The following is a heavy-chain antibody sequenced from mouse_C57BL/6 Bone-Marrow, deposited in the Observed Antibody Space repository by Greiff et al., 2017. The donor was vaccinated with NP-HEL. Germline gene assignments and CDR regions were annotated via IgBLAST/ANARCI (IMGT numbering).Heavy chain of an antibody. J-gene: IGHJ2*01. CDR3: ARRGGLTGLYYFDY. D-gene: IGHD4-1*01. CDR1: GYTFTSYT. V-gene: IGHV1-4*01. Sequence: QVHVKQSGAELARPGASVKMSCKASGYTFTSYTMHWVKQRPGQGLEWIGYINPSSGYTKYNQKFKDKATLTADKSSSTAYMQLSSLTSEDSAVYYCARRGGLTGLYYFDYWGQGTTLTVSS. CDR2: INPSSGYT.